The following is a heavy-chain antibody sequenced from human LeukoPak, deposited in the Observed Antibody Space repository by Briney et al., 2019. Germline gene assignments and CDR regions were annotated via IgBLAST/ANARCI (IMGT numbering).Heavy chain of an antibody. CDR3: AKGHGWEASYNYYHMDV. CDR2: IRYDGSNK. D-gene: IGHD1-26*01. J-gene: IGHJ6*03. Sequence: EGSLRLSCAASGFTFSSYGMHWVRQAPGKGLGWVAFIRYDGSNKYYADSVKGRFTISRDNSKNTLYLKMNSLRAEDTAVYYCAKGHGWEASYNYYHMDVWGKGTTVTISS. CDR1: GFTFSSYG. V-gene: IGHV3-30*02.